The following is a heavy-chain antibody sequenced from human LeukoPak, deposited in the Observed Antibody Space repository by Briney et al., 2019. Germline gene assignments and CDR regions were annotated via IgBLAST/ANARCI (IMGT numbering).Heavy chain of an antibody. CDR1: GYTFTGYY. V-gene: IGHV1-2*02. CDR2: IDPNSGGT. J-gene: IGHJ3*01. Sequence: ASVKVSCKASGYTFTGYYMHWVRQAPAQGLGLMGWIDPNSGGTNYEQKFQGRVTMTRDRSISTGYMELSRLTSDDTAVYYCAGGKGYTYGPTVFWGQGTMVTVSS. CDR3: AGGKGYTYGPTVF. D-gene: IGHD5-18*01.